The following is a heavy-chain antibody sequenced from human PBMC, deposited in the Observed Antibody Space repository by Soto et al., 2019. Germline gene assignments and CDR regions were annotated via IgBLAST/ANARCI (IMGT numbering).Heavy chain of an antibody. CDR3: ARVYCSSTSCYYYYYYGMDV. J-gene: IGHJ6*02. CDR1: GFTFSSYA. V-gene: IGHV3-30-3*01. Sequence: GGSLRLSCAASGFTFSSYAMSWVRQAPGKGLEWVAVISYDGSNKYYADSVKGRFTISRDNSKNTLYLQMNSLRAEDTAVYYCARVYCSSTSCYYYYYYGMDVWGQGTTVTVSS. CDR2: ISYDGSNK. D-gene: IGHD2-2*01.